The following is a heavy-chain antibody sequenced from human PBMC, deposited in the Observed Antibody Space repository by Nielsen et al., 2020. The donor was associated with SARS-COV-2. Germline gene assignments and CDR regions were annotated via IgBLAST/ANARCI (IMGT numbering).Heavy chain of an antibody. J-gene: IGHJ4*02. CDR2: ISYDGSNK. CDR1: GFTFSTYG. V-gene: IGHV3-30*18. D-gene: IGHD2-15*01. Sequence: GESLKISCAASGFTFSTYGMHWVRQAPGKGLEWVAAISYDGSNKYYVDSVKGRFTISRDNSKNTLYLPMSSLREEDTAVYYCAKDWTAIVVVPSGGVDYWGQGTLVTVSS. CDR3: AKDWTAIVVVPSGGVDY.